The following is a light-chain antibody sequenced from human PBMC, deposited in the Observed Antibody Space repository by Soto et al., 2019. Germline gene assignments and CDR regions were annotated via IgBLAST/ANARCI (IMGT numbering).Light chain of an antibody. CDR3: QHYNNWPLT. CDR2: DAS. V-gene: IGKV3-15*01. Sequence: EIVMTQSPATLSVSPGERATLSCRASQSISSNLGWYQQKPGQAPRLLMYDASTRAAGIPDRFSGSGSGTEFTLTISSLQSEDFAVYYCQHYNNWPLTFGQGTKVEIK. J-gene: IGKJ1*01. CDR1: QSISSN.